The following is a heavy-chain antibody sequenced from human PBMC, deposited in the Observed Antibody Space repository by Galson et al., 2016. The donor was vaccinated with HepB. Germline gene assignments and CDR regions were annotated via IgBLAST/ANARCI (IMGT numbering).Heavy chain of an antibody. V-gene: IGHV3-9*01. CDR1: GSTFAGCV. CDR2: ITYNADKL. Sequence: LRPPCPAPGSTFAGCVMHWARKAPGKGLEWASRITYNADKLGYAASVRGRFTISRDNAKNSLYLQMNSLRAEDTALYYWVKDMARPTFFRRSLFVGLDVWGQGTTVTVSS. D-gene: IGHD2/OR15-2a*01. CDR3: VKDMARPTFFRRSLFVGLDV. J-gene: IGHJ6*02.